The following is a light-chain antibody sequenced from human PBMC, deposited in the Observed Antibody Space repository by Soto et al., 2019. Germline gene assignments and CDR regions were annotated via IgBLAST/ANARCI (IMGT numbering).Light chain of an antibody. V-gene: IGKV3-20*01. CDR3: PQSVNSPWT. Sequence: QSPGTLALSPGERATLSCRASQSVNNNYLDWYQQKPGQAPSLLIYGASVRATDFPDRFNGSGSGTDTSLTISRLEPEDFAGYYCPQSVNSPWTFGPGTKVEIK. CDR2: GAS. J-gene: IGKJ1*01. CDR1: QSVNNNY.